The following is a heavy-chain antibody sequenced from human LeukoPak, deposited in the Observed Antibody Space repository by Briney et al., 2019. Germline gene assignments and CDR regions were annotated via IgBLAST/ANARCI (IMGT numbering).Heavy chain of an antibody. Sequence: PGGPLRLSCAASGFTFSNAWMSWVRQAPGKGLEWVGRIKSKTDGGTTDYAAPVKGRFTISRDDSKNTMYLQMHSPNTEDTAVYYCTPEPLQQLVPFYYYYYMDVWGKGTTVTVSS. D-gene: IGHD6-6*01. CDR2: IKSKTDGGTT. V-gene: IGHV3-15*01. CDR1: GFTFSNAW. J-gene: IGHJ6*03. CDR3: TPEPLQQLVPFYYYYYMDV.